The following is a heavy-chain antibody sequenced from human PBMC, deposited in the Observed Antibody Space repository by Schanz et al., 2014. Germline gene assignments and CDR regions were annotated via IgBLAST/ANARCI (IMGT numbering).Heavy chain of an antibody. Sequence: VQLEQSGAEVKKPGSSVKVSCKASGGTFSSFGINWVRQAPGQGLEWMGIINLYGGSTNYAQKFQGRVTGTRDTSTSTVYMELNSLRSEDTAVYYCARTIAYGGSSGYFDYWGQGTLVTVSS. D-gene: IGHD4-17*01. CDR3: ARTIAYGGSSGYFDY. V-gene: IGHV1-46*03. J-gene: IGHJ4*02. CDR2: INLYGGST. CDR1: GGTFSSFG.